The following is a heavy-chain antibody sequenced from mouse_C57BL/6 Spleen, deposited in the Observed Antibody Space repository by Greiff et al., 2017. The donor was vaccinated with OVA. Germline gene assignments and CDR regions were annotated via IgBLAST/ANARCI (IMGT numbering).Heavy chain of an antibody. CDR1: GYTFTSYW. J-gene: IGHJ4*01. CDR3: ARRGDSNYGESMDY. V-gene: IGHV1-64*01. CDR2: IHPNSGST. D-gene: IGHD2-5*01. Sequence: VQLQQPGAELVKPGASVKLSCKASGYTFTSYWMHWVKQRPGQGLAWIGMIHPNSGSTNYNEKFKSKATLTVDKSSSTAYMQLSSLTSEDSAVYYCARRGDSNYGESMDYWGQGTSVTVSS.